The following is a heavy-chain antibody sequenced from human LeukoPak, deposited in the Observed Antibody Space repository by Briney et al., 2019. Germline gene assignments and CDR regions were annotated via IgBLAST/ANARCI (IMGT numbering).Heavy chain of an antibody. Sequence: GGSLRLSSLASGFTFNTYGMNWVRQAPDKGLEWVSFLRYDGRNQYYADSVKGRFTISRDNPRNTLYLQMNSLRPEDTAVYYCAKDPVAGAPSYYFDNWGQGTLVTVSS. CDR1: GFTFNTYG. D-gene: IGHD6-19*01. CDR3: AKDPVAGAPSYYFDN. V-gene: IGHV3-30*02. CDR2: LRYDGRNQ. J-gene: IGHJ4*02.